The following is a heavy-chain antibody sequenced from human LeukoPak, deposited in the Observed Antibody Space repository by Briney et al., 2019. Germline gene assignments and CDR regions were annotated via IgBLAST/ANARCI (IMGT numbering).Heavy chain of an antibody. CDR3: ARGLNDAFDI. CDR1: GFTFSSYG. J-gene: IGHJ3*02. V-gene: IGHV3-30*02. Sequence: GGSLRLSCAASGFTFSSYGMHWVRQAPGKGLEWVAFIRYDGSNKYYADSVKGRFTISRDNAKNSLYLQMNSLRAEDTAVYYCARGLNDAFDIWGQGTMVTVSS. CDR2: IRYDGSNK. D-gene: IGHD6-19*01.